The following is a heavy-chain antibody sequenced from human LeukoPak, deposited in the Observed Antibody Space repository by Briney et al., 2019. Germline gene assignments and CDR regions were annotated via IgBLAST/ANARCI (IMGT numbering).Heavy chain of an antibody. V-gene: IGHV1-3*01. CDR1: GYTFTSYA. J-gene: IGHJ4*02. D-gene: IGHD2-2*01. CDR3: ARADKYQLPSYFDY. Sequence: AASVKVSCKASGYTFTSYAMHWVRQAPGQRLEWMGWTNAGNGNTKYSQKFQGRVTITRDTSASTAYMELSSLRSEDTAVYYCARADKYQLPSYFDYWGQGTLVTVSS. CDR2: TNAGNGNT.